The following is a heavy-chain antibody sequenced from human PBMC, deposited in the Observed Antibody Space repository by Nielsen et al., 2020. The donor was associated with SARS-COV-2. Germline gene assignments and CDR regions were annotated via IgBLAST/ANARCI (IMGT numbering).Heavy chain of an antibody. V-gene: IGHV3-23*01. CDR3: AKDFGSGPRGYYYYGMDV. CDR2: IGVSGGGT. J-gene: IGHJ6*02. CDR1: GFTFSNFA. D-gene: IGHD6-19*01. Sequence: GGSLRLSCAASGFTFSNFAMNWVRQAPGKGLEWVSTIGVSGGGTYYADSLKGRFTISRDNSKNTLYLQMNSLRAEDTAVYYCAKDFGSGPRGYYYYGMDVWGQGTTVTVSS.